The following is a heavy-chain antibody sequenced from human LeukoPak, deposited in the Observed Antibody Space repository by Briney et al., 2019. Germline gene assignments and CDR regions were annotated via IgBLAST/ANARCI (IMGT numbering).Heavy chain of an antibody. V-gene: IGHV1-69*04. D-gene: IGHD2-2*01. CDR1: GGTFSSYA. J-gene: IGHJ4*02. CDR3: ARGDLPLDAMDKPRLDY. Sequence: SVKVSCKASGGTFSSYAISWVRQAPGQGLEWMGRIIPILGIANYAQKFQGRVTITADKSTSTAYTELSSLRSEDTAVYYCARGDLPLDAMDKPRLDYWGQGTLVTVSS. CDR2: IIPILGIA.